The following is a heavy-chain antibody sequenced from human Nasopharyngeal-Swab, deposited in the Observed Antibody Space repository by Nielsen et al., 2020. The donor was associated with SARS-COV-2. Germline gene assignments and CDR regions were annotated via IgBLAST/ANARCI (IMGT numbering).Heavy chain of an antibody. D-gene: IGHD3-22*01. Sequence: SLKISCAASGFTFSSYAMHWVRQAPGKGLEWVSGISWNSGSIGYADSVKGRFTISRDNAKNSLYLQMNSLRAEDTALYYCAKDIAYYYDSSGYYKDWGQGTLVTVSS. V-gene: IGHV3-9*01. CDR1: GFTFSSYA. J-gene: IGHJ4*02. CDR3: AKDIAYYYDSSGYYKD. CDR2: ISWNSGSI.